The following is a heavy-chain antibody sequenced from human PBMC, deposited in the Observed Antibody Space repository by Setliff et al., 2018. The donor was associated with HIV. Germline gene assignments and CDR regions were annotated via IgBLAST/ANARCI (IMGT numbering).Heavy chain of an antibody. V-gene: IGHV1-18*01. D-gene: IGHD1-26*01. J-gene: IGHJ4*02. CDR2: ITSYSGNT. CDR1: GYTFSNYG. CDR3: ARDGLGEYYFDY. Sequence: ASVKVSCKASGYTFSNYGITWVRQAPGQGLEWRGWITSYSGNTGYAQKLQGRVTMTTDTTTSTAYMELRSLRSDDTAVYYCARDGLGEYYFDYWGQGTLVTVS.